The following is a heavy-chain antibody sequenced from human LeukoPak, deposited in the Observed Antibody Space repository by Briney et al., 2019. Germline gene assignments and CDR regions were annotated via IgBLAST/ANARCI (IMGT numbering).Heavy chain of an antibody. D-gene: IGHD2-2*01. CDR1: GYSFTSYW. V-gene: IGHV5-51*01. CDR3: ASPPTRECSSISCPLSY. CDR2: IYPGDSDN. Sequence: GESLKISCKGSGYSFTSYWIAWGRQMPGKGLEWMGIIYPGDSDNRYSPSFQGQVNISVDKSVSAAYLQWSSLKASDTAMYYCASPPTRECSSISCPLSYWGQGTLVTVSS. J-gene: IGHJ4*02.